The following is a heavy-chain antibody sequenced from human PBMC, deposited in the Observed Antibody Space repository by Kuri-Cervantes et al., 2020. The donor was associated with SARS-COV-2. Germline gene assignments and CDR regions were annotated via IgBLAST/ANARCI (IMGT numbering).Heavy chain of an antibody. Sequence: SGPTLVKPTQTLTLTCTFSGFSLTTAAVGVAWIRQPPGKALEWLALIYWDDDKRYSPSLKSRLTITKDTSKNQVVLTMTNMDPVDTATYYCAHTGLTFGGVIVAHDYWGQGTLVTVSS. CDR3: AHTGLTFGGVIVAHDY. CDR1: GFSLTTAAVG. J-gene: IGHJ4*02. CDR2: IYWDDDK. V-gene: IGHV2-5*02. D-gene: IGHD3-16*02.